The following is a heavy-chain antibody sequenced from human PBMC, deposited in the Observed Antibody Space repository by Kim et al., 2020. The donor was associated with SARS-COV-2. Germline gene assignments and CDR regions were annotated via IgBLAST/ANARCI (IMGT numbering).Heavy chain of an antibody. CDR1: GGSISTNSYY. V-gene: IGHV4-39*01. Sequence: SETLSLTCTVSGGSISTNSYYWGWLRQPPGKGLEWIGSISYSGSNYYNPALKRRVTISVDTSKNQFSLRLNSVTAADTAFYYCAGHFMGATSSPRKFYY. D-gene: IGHD1-26*01. CDR3: AGHFMGATSSPRKFYY. CDR2: ISYSGSN. J-gene: IGHJ4*01.